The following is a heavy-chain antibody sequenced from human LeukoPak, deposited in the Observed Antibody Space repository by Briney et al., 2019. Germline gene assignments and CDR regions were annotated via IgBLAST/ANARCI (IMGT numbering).Heavy chain of an antibody. CDR2: IYTSGST. V-gene: IGHV4-4*07. J-gene: IGHJ4*02. CDR3: ARGGDSVHSSSWPSDY. CDR1: GGSISTYY. D-gene: IGHD6-13*01. Sequence: PSETLSLTCTVSGGSISTYYWSWIRQPAGKGLEWIGRIYTSGSTNFNPSLKSRVTMSVDTSKNQFSLTLSPVTAADTAVYYCARGGDSVHSSSWPSDYWGQGTLVTVSS.